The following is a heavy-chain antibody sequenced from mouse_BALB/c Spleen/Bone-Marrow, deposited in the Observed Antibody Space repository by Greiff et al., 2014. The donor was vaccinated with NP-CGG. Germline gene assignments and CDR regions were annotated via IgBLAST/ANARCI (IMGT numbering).Heavy chain of an antibody. CDR2: INPSNGGT. V-gene: IGHV1S81*02. J-gene: IGHJ4*01. D-gene: IGHD2-10*01. CDR1: GYTFTSYY. CDR3: TRRSLLSDYYSMDY. Sequence: QVQLQQSGAELVKPGASVKLSCKASGYTFTSYYLYWVKQRPGQGLEWIGEINPSNGGTNFNERFKSKASLTVDKSSSTAYMQLNSLTSEDSAVYYCTRRSLLSDYYSMDYWGQGTSLTVSS.